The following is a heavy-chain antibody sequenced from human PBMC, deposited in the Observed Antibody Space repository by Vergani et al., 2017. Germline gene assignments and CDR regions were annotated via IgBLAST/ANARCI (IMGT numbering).Heavy chain of an antibody. CDR3: ARSLDSYGYPPFDY. Sequence: QVQLQESGPGLVKPSETLSIICSVSGGSISSYYWSWNRQPPGNGLEWIGYISYSGSTNYNPSLQSRVTISGDTSKNQFSLKLNSVTAANTAVYYCARSLDSYGYPPFDYWGQGTLVTVSA. V-gene: IGHV4-59*01. J-gene: IGHJ4*02. D-gene: IGHD5-18*01. CDR2: ISYSGST. CDR1: GGSISSYY.